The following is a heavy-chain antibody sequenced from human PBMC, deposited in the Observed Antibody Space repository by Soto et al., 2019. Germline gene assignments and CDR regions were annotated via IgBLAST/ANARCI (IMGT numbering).Heavy chain of an antibody. V-gene: IGHV3-49*03. CDR3: NRWMRTAMAYNWFDP. CDR2: IRSKAYGGTT. J-gene: IGHJ5*02. CDR1: GFTFGDYA. D-gene: IGHD5-18*01. Sequence: PGGSLRLSCTASGFTFGDYAMSWFRQAPGKGLEWLGFIRSKAYGGTTEYAASVKGRFTISRDDSNSIAYLKINSLKTEDTAPHYCNRWMRTAMAYNWFDPWGQGNLVTVS.